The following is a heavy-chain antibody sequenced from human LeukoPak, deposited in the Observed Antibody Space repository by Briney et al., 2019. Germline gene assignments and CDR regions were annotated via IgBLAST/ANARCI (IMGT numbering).Heavy chain of an antibody. CDR3: ARAGEYYYDSSGYNRELNY. D-gene: IGHD3-22*01. V-gene: IGHV1-2*02. J-gene: IGHJ4*02. Sequence: ASVNVSFKASGYTFTGYYMHWVRQAPGQGLEWMGWINPNSGGTNYAQKFQGRVTMTRDTSISTAYMELSRLRSDDTAVYYCARAGEYYYDSSGYNRELNYWGQGTLVTVSS. CDR1: GYTFTGYY. CDR2: INPNSGGT.